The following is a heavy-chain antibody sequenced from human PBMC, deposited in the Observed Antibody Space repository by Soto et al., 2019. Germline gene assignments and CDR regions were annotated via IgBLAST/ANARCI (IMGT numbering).Heavy chain of an antibody. V-gene: IGHV1-69*01. CDR1: GGTFSSYA. J-gene: IGHJ4*02. CDR3: ARDFPGYSSGGDKVGRFDY. D-gene: IGHD6-19*01. Sequence: QVQLVQPGAEVKKPGSSVKGSCKASGGTFSSYAISWVRHAPGQGLAWMGGIIPIFGTVNYAQKFQGRVTITADDSTSTAYMELSSLRSEDTAVYYCARDFPGYSSGGDKVGRFDYWGQGTLVTVSS. CDR2: IIPIFGTV.